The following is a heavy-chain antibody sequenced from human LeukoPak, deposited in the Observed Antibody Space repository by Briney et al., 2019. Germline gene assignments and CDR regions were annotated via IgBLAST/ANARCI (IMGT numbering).Heavy chain of an antibody. CDR2: INPNNGNT. CDR1: GYTFTTYS. Sequence: ASVKVSCKATGYTFTTYSITWVRQAPGQGLEWMGWINPNNGNTNYAQNLQGRVTMTTDTSTTTAYMEVRSLTSDDTAIYYCARASGSHWWDNFDYWGQGALVTVSS. CDR3: ARASGSHWWDNFDY. J-gene: IGHJ4*02. V-gene: IGHV1-18*01. D-gene: IGHD2-8*02.